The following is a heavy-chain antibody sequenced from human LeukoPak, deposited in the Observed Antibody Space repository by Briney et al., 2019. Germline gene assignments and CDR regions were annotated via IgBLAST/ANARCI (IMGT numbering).Heavy chain of an antibody. CDR2: ISYDGSNK. CDR1: GFTFSTYD. D-gene: IGHD2-21*02. J-gene: IGHJ4*02. Sequence: GGSLRLSCAASGFTFSTYDMHWVRQAPGKGLEWVAVISYDGSNKYYADSVKGRFTISRDNSKNTLYLQMNSLRAEDTAVYYCAKDLLAYCGGDCYSFDYWGQGTLVTVSS. CDR3: AKDLLAYCGGDCYSFDY. V-gene: IGHV3-30*18.